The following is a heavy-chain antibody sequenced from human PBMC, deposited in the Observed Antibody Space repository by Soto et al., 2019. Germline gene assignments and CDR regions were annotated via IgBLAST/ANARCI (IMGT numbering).Heavy chain of an antibody. CDR1: GYTLTELS. Sequence: ASVKVSCKVSGYTLTELSMHWVRQAPGKGLEWMGGFDPEDGETIYAQKFQGRVTMTEDTSTDTAYMELSSLRSEDTAVYYCATASAGVIVPHWHYYYMDVWGKGTTVTVSS. J-gene: IGHJ6*03. D-gene: IGHD2-2*01. CDR3: ATASAGVIVPHWHYYYMDV. CDR2: FDPEDGET. V-gene: IGHV1-24*01.